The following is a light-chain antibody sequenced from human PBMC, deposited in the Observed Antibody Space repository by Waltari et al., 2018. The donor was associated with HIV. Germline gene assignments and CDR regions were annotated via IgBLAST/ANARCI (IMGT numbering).Light chain of an antibody. CDR1: SCNLGENY. Sequence: QSVLTQPPSVSAGAGQKVTVSCSGSSCNLGENYVYCYQQHPGTAPKLLIYANNKRPSGIPDRFSGSKSGTSATLAITGLQTGDEADYYCGTWHSSLSAGVVFGGGTKLTVL. CDR3: GTWHSSLSAGVV. CDR2: ANN. J-gene: IGLJ2*01. V-gene: IGLV1-51*02.